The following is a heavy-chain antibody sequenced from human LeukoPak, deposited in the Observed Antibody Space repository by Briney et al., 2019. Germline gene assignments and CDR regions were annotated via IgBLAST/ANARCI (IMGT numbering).Heavy chain of an antibody. CDR3: ARDLRGYYYDSSDPYYYGMDV. J-gene: IGHJ6*02. D-gene: IGHD3-22*01. V-gene: IGHV3-21*01. Sequence: GSLRLSCAASGFAFSSYSMNWVRQAPGKGLERVSSISSSSSYIYYADSVKGRFTISRDNAKNSLYLQMNSLRAEDTAVYYCARDLRGYYYDSSDPYYYGMDVWGQGTTVTVSS. CDR1: GFAFSSYS. CDR2: ISSSSSYI.